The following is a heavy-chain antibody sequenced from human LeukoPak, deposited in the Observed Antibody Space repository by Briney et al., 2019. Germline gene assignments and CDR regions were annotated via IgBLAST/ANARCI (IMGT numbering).Heavy chain of an antibody. CDR1: GFTFSSYW. D-gene: IGHD3-10*01. CDR2: IKQDGSEK. Sequence: GGSLRLSCAASGFTFSSYWMSWVRQAPGKGLEWVANIKQDGSEKYYVDSVKGRFTISRDNAKNPLYLQMNSLRAEDTAVYYCARELDHYYGSVFDPWGQGTLVTVSS. CDR3: ARELDHYYGSVFDP. J-gene: IGHJ5*02. V-gene: IGHV3-7*03.